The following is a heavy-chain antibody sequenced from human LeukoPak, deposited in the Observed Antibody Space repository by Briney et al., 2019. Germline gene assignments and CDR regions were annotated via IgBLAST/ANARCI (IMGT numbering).Heavy chain of an antibody. CDR1: GYTFTSYY. CDR2: INPNSGGT. J-gene: IGHJ5*02. Sequence: ASVKVSCKASGYTFTSYYMHWVRQAPGQGLEWMGWINPNSGGTNYAQKFQGRVTMTRDTSISTAYMELSRLRSDDTAVYYCARDPSINWNDRFDPWGQGTLVTVSS. D-gene: IGHD1-1*01. V-gene: IGHV1-2*02. CDR3: ARDPSINWNDRFDP.